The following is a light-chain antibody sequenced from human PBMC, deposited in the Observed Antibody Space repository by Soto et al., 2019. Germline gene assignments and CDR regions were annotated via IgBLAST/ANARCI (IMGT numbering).Light chain of an antibody. V-gene: IGKV1-6*01. CDR2: AAS. Sequence: AIQMTQSPSSLSASVGDRVTITCRASQGIRNDLGWYQQNPGKAPKLLIYAASRLHSGVPLRFSGSGSGTNFTLTINNLQPEDFATYYCLQDYNYPLTFGQGTKVDIK. CDR3: LQDYNYPLT. CDR1: QGIRND. J-gene: IGKJ1*01.